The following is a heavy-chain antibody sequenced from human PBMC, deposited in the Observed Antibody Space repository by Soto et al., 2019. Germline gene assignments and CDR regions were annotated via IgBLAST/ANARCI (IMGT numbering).Heavy chain of an antibody. V-gene: IGHV5-51*01. Sequence: GESLKISCKASGYSFTTYWIGWVRQMPGKGLEWMGIIYPGDSDTRYSPSFQGQVTISADKSISTAYLQWSSPKASDSAMFYCARKDIAGNSVDFWGQGTLVTVSS. CDR2: IYPGDSDT. CDR3: ARKDIAGNSVDF. J-gene: IGHJ4*02. D-gene: IGHD6-13*01. CDR1: GYSFTTYW.